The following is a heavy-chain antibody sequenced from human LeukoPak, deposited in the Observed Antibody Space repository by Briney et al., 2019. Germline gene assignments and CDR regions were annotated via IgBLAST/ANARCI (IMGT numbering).Heavy chain of an antibody. CDR2: ISAYNGNT. V-gene: IGHV1-18*01. CDR1: GYTFSSYG. Sequence: GASVTVSCKASGYTFSSYGISWVRQAPGQGLEWMGWISAYNGNTNYAQQFQGRVTMTTDTSTSTAYMELRSLRSDDTAVYYCARVPSSGYFRGYLYWGQGTLVTVSS. J-gene: IGHJ4*02. CDR3: ARVPSSGYFRGYLY. D-gene: IGHD5-12*01.